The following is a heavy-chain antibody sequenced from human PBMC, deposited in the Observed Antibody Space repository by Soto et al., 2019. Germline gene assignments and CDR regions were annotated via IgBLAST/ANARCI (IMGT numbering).Heavy chain of an antibody. Sequence: SETLSLTCTVSGGSISSGGYYWSWIRQHPGKGLEWIGYIYYSGSTYYNPSLKSRVTISVDTSKNQFSLKLSSVTAADTAVYYCARGFDWLFYFDDWGQGTLVTVSS. CDR2: IYYSGST. J-gene: IGHJ4*02. CDR1: GGSISSGGYY. V-gene: IGHV4-31*03. D-gene: IGHD3-9*01. CDR3: ARGFDWLFYFDD.